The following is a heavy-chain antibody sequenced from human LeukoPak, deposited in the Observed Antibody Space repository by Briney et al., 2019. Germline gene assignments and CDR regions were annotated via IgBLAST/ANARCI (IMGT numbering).Heavy chain of an antibody. CDR3: ARVYLYGGTYYAFDI. CDR2: FGGGP. V-gene: IGHV4-4*07. Sequence: SETLSLTCTVSGGSISLWQWNWIRQPAGKGLEWIGRFGGGPNYNPSLKSRVTMSVDTSKNQFSLKLSSVTAADTAVYYCARVYLYGGTYYAFDIWGQGTMVTVSS. CDR1: GGSISLWQ. D-gene: IGHD1-26*01. J-gene: IGHJ3*02.